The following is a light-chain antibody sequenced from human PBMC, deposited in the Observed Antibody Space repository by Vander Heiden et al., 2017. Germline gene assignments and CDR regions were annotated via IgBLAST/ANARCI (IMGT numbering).Light chain of an antibody. CDR3: QSYDSSNLVI. J-gene: IGLJ2*01. Sequence: NFMLTQPHSVSESPGETVTLSCTRSSGNIARNYVQWYQQRPGSSPTTVIYDNNHRPSGVPDRFSGSIDSSSNSASLTISGLKTEDEAYYYCQSYDSSNLVIFGGGTKLTVL. CDR2: DNN. CDR1: SGNIARNY. V-gene: IGLV6-57*01.